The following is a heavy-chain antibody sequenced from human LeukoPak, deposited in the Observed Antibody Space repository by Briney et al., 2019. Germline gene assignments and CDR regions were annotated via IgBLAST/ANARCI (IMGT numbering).Heavy chain of an antibody. V-gene: IGHV1-18*01. Sequence: ASVKVSCKASGYTFTSYGISWVRQAPGQGLEWMGWISAYNGNTNYAQKLQGRVTMTTDTSTSTAYMELSSLRSEDTAVYYCARDLGATYCGGDCYSGYWGQGTLVTVSS. CDR3: ARDLGATYCGGDCYSGY. CDR1: GYTFTSYG. J-gene: IGHJ4*02. D-gene: IGHD2-21*02. CDR2: ISAYNGNT.